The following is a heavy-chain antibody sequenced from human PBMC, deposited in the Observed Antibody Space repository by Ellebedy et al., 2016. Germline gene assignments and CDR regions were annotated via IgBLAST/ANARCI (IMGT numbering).Heavy chain of an antibody. J-gene: IGHJ4*02. CDR2: VSGNGIFI. CDR1: GFNFSSYW. V-gene: IGHV3-74*01. D-gene: IGHD3-10*01. Sequence: GESLKISCAASGFNFSSYWMHWVRQVPGKGLVWVSRVSGNGIFINYADSVKGRFSISRDNAKNMVYLQMDSLRVEDTAVYYCRGSGDFDYWGQGTLVTVSS. CDR3: RGSGDFDY.